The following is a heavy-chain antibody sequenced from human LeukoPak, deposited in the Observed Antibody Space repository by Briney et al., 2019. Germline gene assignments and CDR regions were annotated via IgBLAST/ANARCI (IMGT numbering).Heavy chain of an antibody. CDR3: AKSQRWLVPGY. J-gene: IGHJ4*02. CDR2: ISGAGAST. CDR1: GFTFSSYA. Sequence: GGSLRLSCAASGFTFSSYAMTWVRQAPWKWLEWVSVISGAGASTYYADSVKGRFTISRDNSKNTLYLQMNGLRADDTAVYYCAKSQRWLVPGYWGQGTLVTVSS. V-gene: IGHV3-23*01. D-gene: IGHD6-19*01.